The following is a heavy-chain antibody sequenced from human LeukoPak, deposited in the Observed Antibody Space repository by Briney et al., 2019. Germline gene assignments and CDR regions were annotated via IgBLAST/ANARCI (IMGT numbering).Heavy chain of an antibody. J-gene: IGHJ4*02. CDR2: MNPNSGNT. V-gene: IGHV1-8*03. D-gene: IGHD6-19*01. CDR1: GYTFTSYD. Sequence: ASVKVSCKASGYTFTSYDINWVRQATGQGLEWMGWMNPNSGNTGYAQKFQGRVTITRNTSISTAYMELSSLRSEDTAVYYCARDRLSHSGWYDVYFDYWGQGTLVTVSS. CDR3: ARDRLSHSGWYDVYFDY.